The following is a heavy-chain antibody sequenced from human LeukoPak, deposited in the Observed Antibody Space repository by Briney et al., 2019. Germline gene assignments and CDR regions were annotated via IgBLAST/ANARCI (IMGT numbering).Heavy chain of an antibody. Sequence: SETPSLTCTVSGGSISSGGYYWSWIRQPPGKGLEWIGYIYHSGSTYYNPSLKSRVTISVDRSKNQFSLKLSSVTAADTAVYYCARVLSAADPFDYWGQGTLVTVSS. J-gene: IGHJ4*02. D-gene: IGHD6-13*01. V-gene: IGHV4-30-2*01. CDR1: GGSISSGGYY. CDR3: ARVLSAADPFDY. CDR2: IYHSGST.